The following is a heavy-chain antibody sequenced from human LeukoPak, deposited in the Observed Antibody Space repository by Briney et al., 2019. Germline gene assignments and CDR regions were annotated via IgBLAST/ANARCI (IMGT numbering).Heavy chain of an antibody. Sequence: ASVKVSCKASGYTFTSYGISWVRQAPGQGLEWKGWISAYNGNTNYAQKLQGRVTMTTDTSTSTAYMELRSLRSDDTAVYYCARVREYCSSTSCSLIDYWGQGTLVTVSS. J-gene: IGHJ4*02. CDR2: ISAYNGNT. CDR1: GYTFTSYG. CDR3: ARVREYCSSTSCSLIDY. D-gene: IGHD2-2*01. V-gene: IGHV1-18*01.